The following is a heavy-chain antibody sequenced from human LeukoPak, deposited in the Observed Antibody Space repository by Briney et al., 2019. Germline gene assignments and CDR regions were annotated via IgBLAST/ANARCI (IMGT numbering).Heavy chain of an antibody. V-gene: IGHV3-23*01. D-gene: IGHD3-10*01. CDR2: ISGSGGST. J-gene: IGHJ4*02. Sequence: QTGGSLRLSCAVTGFTFSSYVMSWVRQAPGKGLEWVSSISGSGGSTYYADSVKGRFTISRDNSKKTLYLQMNSLRADDTAVYYCASWVPDRGFDYWGQGTLATVSS. CDR3: ASWVPDRGFDY. CDR1: GFTFSSYV.